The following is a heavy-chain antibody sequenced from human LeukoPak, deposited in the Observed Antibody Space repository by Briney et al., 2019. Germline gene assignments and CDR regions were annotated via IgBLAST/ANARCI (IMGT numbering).Heavy chain of an antibody. CDR2: IIPIFGTA. D-gene: IGHD2-2*01. CDR3: AREHVVPAAIGFDP. J-gene: IGHJ5*02. Sequence: SVKVSCKASGGTFSSYAISWVRQAPGQGLEWMGGIIPIFGTANYAQKFQGRVTITTDESTSTAYMELSSLRSEDTAVYYCAREHVVPAAIGFDPWGQGTLVTVSS. CDR1: GGTFSSYA. V-gene: IGHV1-69*05.